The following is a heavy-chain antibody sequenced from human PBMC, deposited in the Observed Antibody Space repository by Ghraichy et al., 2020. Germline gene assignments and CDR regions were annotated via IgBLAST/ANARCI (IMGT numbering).Heavy chain of an antibody. Sequence: GSLRLSCAASGFTFSDHYMDWVRQPPGKGLEWVGRTRNKANSYTTQYAASVRGRITISRDDSKNSLYLQMNSLKTEDTAVYYCARVDHSSGYSFDYWGQGTLVTVSS. CDR1: GFTFSDHY. CDR3: ARVDHSSGYSFDY. J-gene: IGHJ4*02. CDR2: TRNKANSYTT. D-gene: IGHD3-22*01. V-gene: IGHV3-72*01.